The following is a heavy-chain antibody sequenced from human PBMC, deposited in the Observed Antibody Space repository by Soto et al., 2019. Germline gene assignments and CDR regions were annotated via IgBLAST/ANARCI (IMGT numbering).Heavy chain of an antibody. Sequence: QVQLVQSGAEVKKPGSSVKVSCKASGGTFSSYTISWVRQAPGQGLERMGRIIPILGIANYAQKFQGRVTITADKSTSTAYMELSSLRSEDTAVYYCARERGYSYGPFDYWGQGTLVTVSS. CDR1: GGTFSSYT. CDR3: ARERGYSYGPFDY. V-gene: IGHV1-69*08. CDR2: IIPILGIA. D-gene: IGHD5-18*01. J-gene: IGHJ4*02.